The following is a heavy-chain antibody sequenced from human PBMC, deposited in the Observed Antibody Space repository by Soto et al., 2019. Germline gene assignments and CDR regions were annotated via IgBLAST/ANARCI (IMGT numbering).Heavy chain of an antibody. J-gene: IGHJ4*02. V-gene: IGHV4-59*08. D-gene: IGHD3-10*01. CDR1: GGSISSYY. Sequence: SETLSLTCTVSGGSISSYYWSWIRQPPGKGLEWIGYIYYSGSTNYNPSLKSRVTISVDTSKNQFSLKLNSMTAADTAVYYCARHNYGSGSTYFDYWGQGTMVTVSS. CDR3: ARHNYGSGSTYFDY. CDR2: IYYSGST.